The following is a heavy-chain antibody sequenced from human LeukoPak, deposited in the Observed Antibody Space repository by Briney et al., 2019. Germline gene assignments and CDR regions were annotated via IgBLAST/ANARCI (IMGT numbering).Heavy chain of an antibody. J-gene: IGHJ5*02. CDR1: GGSISSGGYY. V-gene: IGHV4-31*03. CDR3: ARSITTVRGRNWFDH. Sequence: PSETLSLTCTVSGGSISSGGYYWSWIRQHPGKGLEWIGYIYYSGSTYYNPSLKSRVTISVDTSKNQFSLKLSSVTAADTAVYYCARSITTVRGRNWFDHWGQGTLVTVSS. CDR2: IYYSGST. D-gene: IGHD3-10*01.